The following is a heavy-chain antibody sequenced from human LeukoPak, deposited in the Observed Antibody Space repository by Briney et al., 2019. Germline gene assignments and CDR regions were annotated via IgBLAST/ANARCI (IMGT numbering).Heavy chain of an antibody. D-gene: IGHD6-13*01. V-gene: IGHV4-4*02. CDR1: GGSISSSNW. CDR3: ARSRSYSSSWYFDL. J-gene: IGHJ2*01. Sequence: SSGTLSLTCAVSGGSISSSNWWSWVRQPPGKGLEWIGEIYHSGSTNYNPSLKSRVTISVDKSKNQFSLKLSSVTAADTAVYYCARSRSYSSSWYFDLWGRGTLVTVSS. CDR2: IYHSGST.